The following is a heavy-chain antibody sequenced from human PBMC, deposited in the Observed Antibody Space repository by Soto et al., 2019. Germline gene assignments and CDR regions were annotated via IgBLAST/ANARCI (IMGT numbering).Heavy chain of an antibody. J-gene: IGHJ3*01. Sequence: QVQLVQSGAEVKKPGSSVKVSCKASGGTFRNYAINWVRQAPGQGLEWMGGFIPILGGGINAQKFQGRVTITSDESTSTAYMELSSLKSEDTGMYYCARRSGSYSNACDFWGQGTMVTVSS. D-gene: IGHD1-26*01. CDR1: GGTFRNYA. V-gene: IGHV1-69*01. CDR3: ARRSGSYSNACDF. CDR2: FIPILGGG.